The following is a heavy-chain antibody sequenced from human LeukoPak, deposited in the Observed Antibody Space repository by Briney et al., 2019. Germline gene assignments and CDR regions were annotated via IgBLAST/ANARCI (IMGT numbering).Heavy chain of an antibody. CDR3: ARVSGSGFRDYYFDY. CDR2: IWYDGSNK. Sequence: GGSLRLSCAASGFTFSSYGMHWVRQAPGKGLEWVAVIWYDGSNKYYADSVKGRFTISRDNSKNTLYLQMTSLRAEDTAVYYCARVSGSGFRDYYFDYWGQGTLVTVSS. J-gene: IGHJ4*02. CDR1: GFTFSSYG. D-gene: IGHD3-22*01. V-gene: IGHV3-33*01.